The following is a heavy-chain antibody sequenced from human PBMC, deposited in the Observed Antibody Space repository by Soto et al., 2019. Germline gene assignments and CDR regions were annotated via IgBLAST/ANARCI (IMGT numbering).Heavy chain of an antibody. CDR2: LSDVDGT. D-gene: IGHD4-4*01. CDR1: GLTVSGKKY. Sequence: DVQLGESGGGLIQPGGSLRLSCAAFGLTVSGKKYMAWVRQAPGKGLEWVSGLSDVDGTYYADYVKGRFTTSGDSSKTIVYLQMDSLRPDDTAVYYCASWHLQEHAYDVWGQGTTVTVSS. V-gene: IGHV3-53*01. CDR3: ASWHLQEHAYDV. J-gene: IGHJ3*01.